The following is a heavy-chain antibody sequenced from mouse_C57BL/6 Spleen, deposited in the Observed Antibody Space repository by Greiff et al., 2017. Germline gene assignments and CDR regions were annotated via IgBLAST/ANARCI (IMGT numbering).Heavy chain of an antibody. V-gene: IGHV2-9-1*01. Sequence: VQLQESGPGLVAPSQSLSITCTVSGFSLTSYAISWVRPPPGKGLEWLGVIWTGGGTNYNSALKSRLSISKDNSKSQVFLKMNSLQTDDTARYYCARNLDYGSRAWFAYWGQGTLVTVSA. CDR1: GFSLTSYA. J-gene: IGHJ3*01. CDR2: IWTGGGT. CDR3: ARNLDYGSRAWFAY. D-gene: IGHD1-1*01.